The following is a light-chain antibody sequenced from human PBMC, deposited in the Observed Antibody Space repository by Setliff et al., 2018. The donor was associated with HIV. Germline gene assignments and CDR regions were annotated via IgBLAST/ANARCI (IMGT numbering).Light chain of an antibody. CDR3: SSYRSGNTLV. J-gene: IGLJ1*01. Sequence: QSVLTQPASVSGSPGQSITISCTGTSSDVGGYKYVYWYQQHPGKAHKLMIYEVSNRPSGISNRFSGSKSGNTASLTISGLQAEDEADYYCSSYRSGNTLVFGTGTKVTVL. CDR1: SSDVGGYKY. CDR2: EVS. V-gene: IGLV2-14*01.